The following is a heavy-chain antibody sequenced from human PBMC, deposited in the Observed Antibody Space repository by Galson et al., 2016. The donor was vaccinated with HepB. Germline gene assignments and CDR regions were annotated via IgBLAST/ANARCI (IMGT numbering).Heavy chain of an antibody. J-gene: IGHJ4*02. D-gene: IGHD3-9*01. V-gene: IGHV3-7*03. Sequence: SLRLSCAASGFTFSSYWMSWVRQAPGKGLECVANIKQDGSEKYYVDSVKGRFTISRDNAKNSLYLQMNSLRAEDTAVYYCARNLLFDWLSRADFDYWGQGTLVTVSS. CDR2: IKQDGSEK. CDR3: ARNLLFDWLSRADFDY. CDR1: GFTFSSYW.